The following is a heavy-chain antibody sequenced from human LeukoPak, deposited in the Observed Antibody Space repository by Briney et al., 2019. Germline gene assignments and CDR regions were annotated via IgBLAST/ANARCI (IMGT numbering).Heavy chain of an antibody. J-gene: IGHJ4*02. CDR3: ATRGVKTTRFDY. V-gene: IGHV4-31*03. Sequence: SETLSLTCTVSGGSISSGGYYWSWIRQYPGKGLEWIGYISYSGSTYYNPSLKSRVSISGDTSKNQFSLKLNSVTAADTAVYYCATRGVKTTRFDYWGQGILVTVSS. CDR2: ISYSGST. D-gene: IGHD1-1*01. CDR1: GGSISSGGYY.